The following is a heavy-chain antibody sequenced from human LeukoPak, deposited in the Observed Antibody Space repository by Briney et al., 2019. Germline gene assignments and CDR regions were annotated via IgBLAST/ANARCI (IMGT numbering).Heavy chain of an antibody. J-gene: IGHJ3*01. CDR1: GFTFSDYA. Sequence: PGRSLRLSCAASGFTFSDYAMHWVRQVPGKGLEWVGGISWNSGTIAYGDSVKGRATISRDNARNSLYLEVNSLRGEDTALYYCAKDMAVGTTPRVYAFDVWGQGSLVTVSS. V-gene: IGHV3-9*01. CDR2: ISWNSGTI. D-gene: IGHD1/OR15-1a*01. CDR3: AKDMAVGTTPRVYAFDV.